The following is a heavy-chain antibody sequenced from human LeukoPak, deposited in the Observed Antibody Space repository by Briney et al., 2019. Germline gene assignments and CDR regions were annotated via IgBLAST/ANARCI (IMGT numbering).Heavy chain of an antibody. D-gene: IGHD6-19*01. CDR3: ARDGDSSGWYYFDY. CDR1: GFTFSSYW. CDR2: INSDGSST. J-gene: IGHJ4*02. V-gene: IGHV3-74*01. Sequence: GGSLRLSCAASGFTFSSYWMHWVRQAPGKGLVRVSRINSDGSSTSYADSVKGRFTISRDNAKNTLYLQMNSLRAEDTAVYYCARDGDSSGWYYFDYRGQGTLVTVSS.